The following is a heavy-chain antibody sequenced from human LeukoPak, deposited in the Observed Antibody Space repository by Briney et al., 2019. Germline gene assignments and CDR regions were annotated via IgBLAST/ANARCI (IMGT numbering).Heavy chain of an antibody. CDR1: GGSVNSGSYY. D-gene: IGHD1-26*01. J-gene: IGHJ4*02. CDR2: IYYSGST. Sequence: PSETLSLTCTVSGGSVNSGSYYWNWIRQPPGKGLEWIGYIYYSGSTNYNPSLKSRVTISVDTSKNQFSLKLSSVTAADTAVYYCARAAYSGSYHSDYWGQGTLVTVSS. CDR3: ARAAYSGSYHSDY. V-gene: IGHV4-61*01.